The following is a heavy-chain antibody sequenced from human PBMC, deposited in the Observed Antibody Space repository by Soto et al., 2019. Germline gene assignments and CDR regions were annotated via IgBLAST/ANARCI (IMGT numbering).Heavy chain of an antibody. D-gene: IGHD4-4*01. Sequence: ETLSLTCTVSGGSISSSSYYWGWIRQPPGKGLEWIGSIYYSGSTYYNPSLKSRVTISVDTSKNQFSLKLSSVTAADTAVYYCARHNSVSHYFHYWGQGILVTVSS. CDR2: IYYSGST. CDR1: GGSISSSSYY. V-gene: IGHV4-39*01. J-gene: IGHJ4*02. CDR3: ARHNSVSHYFHY.